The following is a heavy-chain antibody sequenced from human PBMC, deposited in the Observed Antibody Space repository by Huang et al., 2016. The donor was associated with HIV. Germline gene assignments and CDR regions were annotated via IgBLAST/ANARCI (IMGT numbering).Heavy chain of an antibody. CDR1: GFDFSSYA. Sequence: QVQLGESGGGVVQPEKSLRLSCAASGFDFSSYAMNWVRQAPGKGPQLVAVISNDGNNMYYSDSVKGRVIISRDNSKNTLYLQMNSLRGEDTAIYYCARGGILGTSWYRPFDYWGQGTLVTVSS. D-gene: IGHD6-13*01. V-gene: IGHV3-30-3*01. CDR3: ARGGILGTSWYRPFDY. J-gene: IGHJ4*02. CDR2: ISNDGNNM.